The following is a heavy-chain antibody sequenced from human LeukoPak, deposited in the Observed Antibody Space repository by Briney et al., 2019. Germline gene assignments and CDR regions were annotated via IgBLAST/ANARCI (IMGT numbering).Heavy chain of an antibody. Sequence: SETVSLTCTVSGGSISSYYWSWIRQPPGKGLERIGYIYYSGSTNYNPSLKSRVTISVDTSKNQFSLKLSSVTAADTAVYYCARGIGTISMVRGVTHYYYYGMDVWGQGTTVTVSS. J-gene: IGHJ6*02. CDR1: GGSISSYY. CDR3: ARGIGTISMVRGVTHYYYYGMDV. CDR2: IYYSGST. V-gene: IGHV4-59*08. D-gene: IGHD3-10*01.